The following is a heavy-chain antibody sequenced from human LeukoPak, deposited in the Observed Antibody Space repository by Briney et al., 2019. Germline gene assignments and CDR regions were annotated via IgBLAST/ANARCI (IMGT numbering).Heavy chain of an antibody. CDR1: GFTFSICW. Sequence: PGGSLRLSCAASGFTFSICWMSWVRQAPGKGLEWVANIKQDGSEKDYVDSVKGRFTISRDNVKNLLYLQMNSLRAEDTAVYYCARGGRSSSWPGYYYYGMDVWGQGTAVTVSS. V-gene: IGHV3-7*01. CDR2: IKQDGSEK. CDR3: ARGGRSSSWPGYYYYGMDV. D-gene: IGHD6-13*01. J-gene: IGHJ6*02.